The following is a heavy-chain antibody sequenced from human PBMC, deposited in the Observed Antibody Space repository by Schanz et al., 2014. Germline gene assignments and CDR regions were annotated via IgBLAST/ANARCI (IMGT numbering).Heavy chain of an antibody. J-gene: IGHJ5*02. CDR2: IKSRSDGGTT. CDR1: GFTFSNAW. CDR3: STTPNFYASGTYSWFDP. D-gene: IGHD3-10*01. V-gene: IGHV3-15*01. Sequence: EAQVVESGGGLVKPGGSLRLSCVASGFTFSNAWMNWVRQGPGNRLEWVGRIKSRSDGGTTDYAAPVKGRFIISRDDSRNSLYLQMSGLKTEDTTLYYCSTTPNFYASGTYSWFDPWGQGTRVTVSS.